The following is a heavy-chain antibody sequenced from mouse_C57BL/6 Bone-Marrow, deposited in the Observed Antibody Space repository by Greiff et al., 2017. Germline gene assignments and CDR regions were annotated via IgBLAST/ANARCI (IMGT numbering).Heavy chain of an antibody. J-gene: IGHJ4*01. Sequence: VQLVESGPELVKPGASVKMSCKASGYTFTDYNMHWVKQSHGKSLEWIGYINPNNGGTSYNQKFKGKATLTVNKSSSTAYMELRSLTSEDSAVYYCARPKLGRYAMDYWGQGTSVTVSS. CDR3: ARPKLGRYAMDY. CDR2: INPNNGGT. V-gene: IGHV1-22*01. CDR1: GYTFTDYN. D-gene: IGHD4-1*01.